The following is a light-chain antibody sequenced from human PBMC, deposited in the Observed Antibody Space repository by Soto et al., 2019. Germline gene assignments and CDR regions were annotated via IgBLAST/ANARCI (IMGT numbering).Light chain of an antibody. CDR2: SNN. CDR3: SSYTSTNTVI. V-gene: IGLV1-44*01. J-gene: IGLJ2*01. CDR1: SSNIGSNT. Sequence: QSVLTQPPSASGTPGQRVAISCSGSSSNIGSNTANWYQQLPGTAPELLIYSNNQRPSGVPDRFSGSKSGTSASLAISGLQSEDEADYYCSSYTSTNTVIFGGGTKVTVL.